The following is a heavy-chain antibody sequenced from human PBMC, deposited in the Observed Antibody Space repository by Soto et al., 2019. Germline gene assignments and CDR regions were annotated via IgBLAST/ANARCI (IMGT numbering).Heavy chain of an antibody. CDR3: AREVGDFVGRHIDN. CDR1: VGSISIGLSS. J-gene: IGHJ4*02. CDR2: IYHSGSS. V-gene: IGHV4-30-2*01. Sequence: SETLSVTCAFSVGSISIGLSSWSWIRQPPGKGLEWIGYIYHSGSSPYNPSLKSRVTISIDKSKNHFSLNLTSVTAADTAVYYRAREVGDFVGRHIDNWGQGTLVTVSS. D-gene: IGHD4-17*01.